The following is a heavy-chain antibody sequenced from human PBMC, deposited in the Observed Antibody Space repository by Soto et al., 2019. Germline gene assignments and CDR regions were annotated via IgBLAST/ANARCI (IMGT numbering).Heavy chain of an antibody. Sequence: GGSLRLSCAASGFTFSDYYMSWIRQAPGKGLEWVSYISSSGSTIYYADSVKGRFTISRDNAKNSLYLQMNSLRAEDTAVYYCARAAYDYIWGSYRPFDYWGQGTLVTVSS. D-gene: IGHD3-16*02. CDR1: GFTFSDYY. J-gene: IGHJ4*02. CDR2: ISSSGSTI. V-gene: IGHV3-11*01. CDR3: ARAAYDYIWGSYRPFDY.